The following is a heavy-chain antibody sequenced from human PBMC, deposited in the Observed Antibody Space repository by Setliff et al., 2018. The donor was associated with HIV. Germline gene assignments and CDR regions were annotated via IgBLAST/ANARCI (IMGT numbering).Heavy chain of an antibody. V-gene: IGHV3-21*01. CDR3: ARTRAEGVVTPFYMDV. D-gene: IGHD3-3*01. Sequence: PGGSLRLSCAASGFTFSSYSMNWVRQAPGKGLEWVSSISGSSAYIYYADSVKGRFTISRDNAKNSLYLQMYSLRAEDTAVYYRARTRAEGVVTPFYMDVWGKGTTVTVSS. CDR1: GFTFSSYS. J-gene: IGHJ6*03. CDR2: ISGSSAYI.